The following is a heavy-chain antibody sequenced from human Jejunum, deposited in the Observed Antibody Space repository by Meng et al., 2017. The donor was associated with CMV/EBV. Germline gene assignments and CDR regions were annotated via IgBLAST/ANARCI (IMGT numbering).Heavy chain of an antibody. J-gene: IGHJ4*02. CDR3: AREGGLKRFDS. CDR2: IGTTSGIYT. D-gene: IGHD3-16*01. CDR1: GFSVNDYY. V-gene: IGHV3-11*06. Sequence: QGERVGSGGGWVKPGGSLTLSCAASGFSVNDYYIHWIRQAPGKGLEGISYIGTTSGIYTKYIDSVTGRFTISRDNAKNSVYLQTNMLRAEDTAVYYCAREGGLKRFDSWGQGTLVTVSS.